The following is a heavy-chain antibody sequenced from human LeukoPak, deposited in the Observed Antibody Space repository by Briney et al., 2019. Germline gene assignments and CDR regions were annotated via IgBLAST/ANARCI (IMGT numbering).Heavy chain of an antibody. CDR1: GGSFSGYY. Sequence: SETLSLTCAVNGGSFSGYYWSWIRQPPGKGLEWIGEINHSGSTNYNPSLKSRVTISVDTSKNKFSLKLSSVTAADTAVYYCARRFHAKRAIRYFDWLLKGGNWFDPWGQGTLVTVSS. V-gene: IGHV4-34*01. D-gene: IGHD3-9*01. CDR3: ARRFHAKRAIRYFDWLLKGGNWFDP. J-gene: IGHJ5*02. CDR2: INHSGST.